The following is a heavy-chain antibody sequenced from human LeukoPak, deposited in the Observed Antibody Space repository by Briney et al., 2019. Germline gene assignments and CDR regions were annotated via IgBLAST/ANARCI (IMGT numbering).Heavy chain of an antibody. J-gene: IGHJ4*02. CDR1: GFTFSSYG. Sequence: PGGSLRLSCAASGFTFSSYGMHWVRQAPGKGLEWGADIWYDGSKKYYADSVKGRFTISRDNSKNTLYLQMNSLRAEDTAVYYCARDTYDSSGYSYGIYWGQGTLVTVSS. CDR2: IWYDGSKK. V-gene: IGHV3-33*01. CDR3: ARDTYDSSGYSYGIY. D-gene: IGHD3-22*01.